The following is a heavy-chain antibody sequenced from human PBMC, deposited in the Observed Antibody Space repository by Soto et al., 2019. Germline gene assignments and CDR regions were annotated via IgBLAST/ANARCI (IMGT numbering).Heavy chain of an antibody. CDR2: IYSSGDT. D-gene: IGHD4-4*01. V-gene: IGHV4-31*03. CDR3: TREWGPTVTHGYDS. CDR1: GGSVTSGGYY. J-gene: IGHJ5*01. Sequence: QVQLQESGPGLVRPSQTLSLTCTVSGGSVTSGGYYWSWIRHCPGKGLEWIGYIYSSGDTNYNPYLNSRVAMSVDTSKNQFSLQLTSVTVADTAIYYSTREWGPTVTHGYDSWGKGILVTVSS.